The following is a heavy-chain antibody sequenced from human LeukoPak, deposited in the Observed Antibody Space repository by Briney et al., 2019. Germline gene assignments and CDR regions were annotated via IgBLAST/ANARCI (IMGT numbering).Heavy chain of an antibody. CDR1: GGSISSYY. J-gene: IGHJ4*02. CDR3: ARCPRDYGDYPYDY. D-gene: IGHD4-17*01. CDR2: IYYSGST. V-gene: IGHV4-59*08. Sequence: SETLSLTCTVSGGSISSYYWSWIRQPPGKGLEWIGYIYYSGSTNYNPPLKSRVTILVDTSKNQFSLKLSSVTAADTAVYYCARCPRDYGDYPYDYWGQGTLVTVSS.